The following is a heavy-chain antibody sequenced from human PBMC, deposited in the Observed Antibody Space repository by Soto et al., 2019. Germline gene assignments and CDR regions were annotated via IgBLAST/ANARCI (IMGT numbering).Heavy chain of an antibody. V-gene: IGHV1-2*04. CDR1: GFTFTGYY. Sequence: QVQLVQSGAEVKKPGASVKVSCKASGFTFTGYYMHWVRQAPGQGLEWMGWINPNSGGTNYAQKFQGWVTMTRDTSISTAYMELSRLRSDDTAVYYCARQYNWNHGGAFDIWGQGTMVTVSS. CDR3: ARQYNWNHGGAFDI. CDR2: INPNSGGT. D-gene: IGHD1-1*01. J-gene: IGHJ3*02.